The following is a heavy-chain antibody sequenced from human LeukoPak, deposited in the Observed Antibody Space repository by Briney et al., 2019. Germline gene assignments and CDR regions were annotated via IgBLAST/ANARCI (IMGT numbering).Heavy chain of an antibody. D-gene: IGHD3-3*01. J-gene: IGHJ6*02. CDR2: IYYSGST. CDR1: GGSISSSSYY. CDR3: ASILLRFLEWSPSDYCYGMDV. V-gene: IGHV4-39*01. Sequence: PSETLSLTCTVSGGSISSSSYYWGWIRQPPGKGLEWIGSIYYSGSTYYNPSLKSRVTISVDTSKNQFSLKLSSVTAADTAVYYCASILLRFLEWSPSDYCYGMDVWGQGTTVTVSS.